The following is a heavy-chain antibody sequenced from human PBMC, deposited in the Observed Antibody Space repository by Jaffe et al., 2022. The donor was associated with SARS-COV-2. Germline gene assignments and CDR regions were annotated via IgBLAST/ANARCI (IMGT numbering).Heavy chain of an antibody. V-gene: IGHV3-30*18. CDR2: ISYDGSNK. J-gene: IGHJ4*02. CDR3: AKDDDYSNYALDY. D-gene: IGHD4-4*01. Sequence: QVQLVESGGGVVQPGRSLRLSCAASGFTFSSYGMHWVRQAPGKGLEWVAVISYDGSNKYYADSVKGRFTISRDNSKNTLYLQMNSLRAEDTAVYYCAKDDDYSNYALDYWGQGTLVTVSS. CDR1: GFTFSSYG.